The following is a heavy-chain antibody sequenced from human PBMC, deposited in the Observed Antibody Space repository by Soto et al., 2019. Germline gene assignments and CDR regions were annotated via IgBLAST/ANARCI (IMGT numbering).Heavy chain of an antibody. V-gene: IGHV1-8*01. Sequence: ASVKVSCKASGYTFTSYDINWVRQATGQGPEWMGWMNPNSGKTGYAQKFQGRVTMTRNTAISTAYMELSGLRSEDTAVYYCALLGSSHTSDYFDYWGQGTLVTVSS. CDR3: ALLGSSHTSDYFDY. D-gene: IGHD6-13*01. CDR2: MNPNSGKT. CDR1: GYTFTSYD. J-gene: IGHJ4*02.